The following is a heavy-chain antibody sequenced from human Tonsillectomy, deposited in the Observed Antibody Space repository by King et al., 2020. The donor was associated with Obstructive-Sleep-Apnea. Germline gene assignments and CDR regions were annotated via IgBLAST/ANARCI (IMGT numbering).Heavy chain of an antibody. CDR1: GFTFSNAW. CDR2: IKSKTDGGTT. Sequence: QLVQSGGGLVKPGGSLRLSCAASGFTFSNAWMSWVRQAPGKGLEWVGRIKSKTDGGTTDYAAPVKGRFTISRDDSKKTLYLQMNSLKTEDTAVYYCTTDGGSSWLGLDYWGQGTLVTVSS. D-gene: IGHD6-13*01. J-gene: IGHJ4*02. CDR3: TTDGGSSWLGLDY. V-gene: IGHV3-15*01.